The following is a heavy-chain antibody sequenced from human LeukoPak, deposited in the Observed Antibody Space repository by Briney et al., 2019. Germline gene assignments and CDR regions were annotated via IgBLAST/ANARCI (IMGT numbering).Heavy chain of an antibody. D-gene: IGHD6-19*01. CDR1: GGSISSYY. V-gene: IGHV4-4*07. Sequence: PSETLSLTCTVSGGSISSYYWSWIRQPAGKGLEWIGRIYTSGSTNYNPSLKSRVTISVDTSKNQFSLKLSSVTAADTAVYYCARTRWYSSGWSNYYYYYYMDVWGKGTTVTVSS. J-gene: IGHJ6*03. CDR2: IYTSGST. CDR3: ARTRWYSSGWSNYYYYYYMDV.